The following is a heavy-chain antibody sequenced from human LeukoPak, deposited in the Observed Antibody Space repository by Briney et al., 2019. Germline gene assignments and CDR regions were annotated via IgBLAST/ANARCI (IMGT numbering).Heavy chain of an antibody. CDR3: ARGLGILRF. Sequence: SETLSLTCTVSGGSISSYYWSWIRQPPGKGLEWIGEMNHSGSTNNNPSLKSRVTFSVDTSKNQFSLKLSSVTAADTAVYYCARGLGILRFWGQGTLVTVSS. D-gene: IGHD6-13*01. CDR2: MNHSGST. CDR1: GGSISSYY. J-gene: IGHJ4*02. V-gene: IGHV4-34*01.